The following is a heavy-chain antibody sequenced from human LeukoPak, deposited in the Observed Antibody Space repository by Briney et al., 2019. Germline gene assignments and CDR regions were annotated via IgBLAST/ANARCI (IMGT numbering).Heavy chain of an antibody. J-gene: IGHJ4*02. CDR1: GYTFTSYY. D-gene: IGHD3-22*01. CDR3: AINHYYYDSSGYPPSTPPLDY. Sequence: ASVKVSCKASGYTFTSYYMHWVRQAPGQGLEWMGWINPNSGGTNYAQKFQGWVTMTRDTSISTAYMELSRLRSDDTAVYYCAINHYYYDSSGYPPSTPPLDYWGQGTLVTVSS. V-gene: IGHV1-2*04. CDR2: INPNSGGT.